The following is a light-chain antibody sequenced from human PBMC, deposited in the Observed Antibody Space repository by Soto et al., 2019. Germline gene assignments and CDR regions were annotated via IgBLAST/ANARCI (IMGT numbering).Light chain of an antibody. CDR2: DNN. CDR1: SSNIGNNY. Sequence: QSVLTQPPSVSAAPGQKVTISCSGSSSNIGNNYVSWYQQLPGTAPKLLIYDNNKRPSGIPDRFSGSKSGTSATLGITGLQTGDEADYYCGTWDSSLSAEVFGTGTKLTDL. J-gene: IGLJ1*01. V-gene: IGLV1-51*01. CDR3: GTWDSSLSAEV.